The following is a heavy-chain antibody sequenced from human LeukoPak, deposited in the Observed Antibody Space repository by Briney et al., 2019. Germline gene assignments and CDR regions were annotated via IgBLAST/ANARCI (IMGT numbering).Heavy chain of an antibody. CDR3: AKEGLQPLLYLDY. V-gene: IGHV3-30*02. J-gene: IGHJ4*02. Sequence: RAGGSLRLSCAASGFTFSSYGMHWVRQAPGKGLEWVAFIRYDGSNKYYADSVKGRFTISRDNSKNTLYLQMNSLRAEDTAVYYCAKEGLQPLLYLDYWGQGTLVTVSS. CDR1: GFTFSSYG. D-gene: IGHD2-21*02. CDR2: IRYDGSNK.